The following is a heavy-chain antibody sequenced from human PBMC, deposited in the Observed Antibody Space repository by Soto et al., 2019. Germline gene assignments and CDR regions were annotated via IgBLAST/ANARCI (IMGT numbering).Heavy chain of an antibody. J-gene: IGHJ4*02. CDR1: GYTFSNFY. CDR3: ARADYYGSSGYHLDY. V-gene: IGHV1-46*01. Sequence: QVQLVQSGAEVKKPGASVKVSCKASGYTFSNFYIHWVRQAPGQGLEWMGLINPSGGSTSYAQKFQGRVTMTRDTSTSTVYMELSSLRSEDTAVHYCARADYYGSSGYHLDYWGQGTLVTVSS. D-gene: IGHD3-22*01. CDR2: INPSGGST.